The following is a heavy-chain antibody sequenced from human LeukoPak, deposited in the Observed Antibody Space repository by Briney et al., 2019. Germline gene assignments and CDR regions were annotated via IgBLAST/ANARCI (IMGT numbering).Heavy chain of an antibody. CDR2: ISSSCSTI. V-gene: IGHV3-11*04. Sequence: GGSLRLSCTASGFTFSDYYMSWIRQAPGKRREWVSYISSSCSTIYYADSVKGRLTISRDNANNSLYLQMHSLRVEDTAVYYCARVRTIYIYGYGGNYYYYMDVWGKGTTVTVSS. CDR3: ARVRTIYIYGYGGNYYYYMDV. D-gene: IGHD5-18*01. CDR1: GFTFSDYY. J-gene: IGHJ6*03.